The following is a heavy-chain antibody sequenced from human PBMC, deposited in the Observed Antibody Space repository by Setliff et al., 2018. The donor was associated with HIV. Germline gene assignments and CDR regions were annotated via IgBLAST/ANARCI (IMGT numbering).Heavy chain of an antibody. CDR1: GGSFSSSTYS. J-gene: IGHJ3*01. D-gene: IGHD3-9*01. V-gene: IGHV4-39*01. CDR2: IQSSGAT. Sequence: SETLSLTCTVSGGSFSSSTYSWGWIRQPPGMGLEWIGSIQSSGATYYNPSLKSRVAISVDTSRSQFSLQLRSVTAADTAVYYCARHKTNYDIYAFDVWGQGTMVTVSS. CDR3: ARHKTNYDIYAFDV.